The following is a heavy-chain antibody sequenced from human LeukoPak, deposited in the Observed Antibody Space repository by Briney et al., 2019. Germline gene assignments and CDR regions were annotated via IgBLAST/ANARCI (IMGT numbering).Heavy chain of an antibody. CDR3: ARNHIVTGTYFDS. V-gene: IGHV4-4*07. D-gene: IGHD3-10*01. J-gene: IGHJ4*02. CDR1: GDSISSYY. Sequence: NPSDTLSLTCTVSGDSISSYYWNWIRQPTGRGLEWIGRIYASGYTEYNPSLQTRVTMSVDTSKNEFSLKVDTVTAADTAVYFCARNHIVTGTYFDSWGQGILVTVSS. CDR2: IYASGYT.